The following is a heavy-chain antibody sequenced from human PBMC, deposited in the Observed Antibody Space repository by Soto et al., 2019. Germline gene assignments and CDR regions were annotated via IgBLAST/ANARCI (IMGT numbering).Heavy chain of an antibody. CDR2: INHSGST. D-gene: IGHD1-20*01. J-gene: IGHJ6*03. Sequence: SETLSLTCAVYGGSFSGYYWSWIRQPPGKGLEWIGEINHSGSTNYNPSLKSRVTISVDTAKNQFSLKLSSVTAADTAVYYCARGRITGTYDYYYYYMDVWGKGTTVTVSS. CDR3: ARGRITGTYDYYYYYMDV. V-gene: IGHV4-34*01. CDR1: GGSFSGYY.